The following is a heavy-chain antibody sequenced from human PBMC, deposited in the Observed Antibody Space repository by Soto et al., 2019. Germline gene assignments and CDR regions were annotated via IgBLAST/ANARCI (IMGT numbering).Heavy chain of an antibody. CDR1: GYSISSGYY. D-gene: IGHD4-17*01. V-gene: IGHV4-38-2*01. Sequence: SETLSLTCAVSGYSISSGYYWAWIRQSPGQGLEWIGSMFHSGSTYYNPSLRGRVDISIDTSKNQVSPTLRSVTAADTAVYFCARVSTVTTRSVDYWGQGALVTVSS. CDR3: ARVSTVTTRSVDY. CDR2: MFHSGST. J-gene: IGHJ4*02.